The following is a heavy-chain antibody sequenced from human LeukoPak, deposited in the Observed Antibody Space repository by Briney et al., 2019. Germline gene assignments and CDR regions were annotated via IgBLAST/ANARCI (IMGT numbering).Heavy chain of an antibody. Sequence: PSEPLFLTGTVAGGSISSSRYYWRWLRQPPRKGLEWIGSIYYSGSNYYNPSLRSRVTISVDSSKNQFSLRLSSVPAADTAVYYCARARADNGSGSYFSGYYFDYWGQGTPVTVSS. V-gene: IGHV4-39*07. CDR2: IYYSGSN. J-gene: IGHJ4*02. CDR1: GGSISSSRYY. CDR3: ARARADNGSGSYFSGYYFDY. D-gene: IGHD3-10*01.